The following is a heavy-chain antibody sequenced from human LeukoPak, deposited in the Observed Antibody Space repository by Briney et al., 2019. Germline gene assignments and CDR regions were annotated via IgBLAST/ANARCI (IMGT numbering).Heavy chain of an antibody. Sequence: ASVKVSCKASGYTFSGYYMHWVRQAPGQGLEWMGWINPNSGGTNYAQKFQGRVTMTRDTSTSTVYMELSSLRSEDTAVYYCARDHRLGIWGQGTMVTVSS. J-gene: IGHJ3*02. D-gene: IGHD1-14*01. CDR2: INPNSGGT. V-gene: IGHV1-2*02. CDR1: GYTFSGYY. CDR3: ARDHRLGI.